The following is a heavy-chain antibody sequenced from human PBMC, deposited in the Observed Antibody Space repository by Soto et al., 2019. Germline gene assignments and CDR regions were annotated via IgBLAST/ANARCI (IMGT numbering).Heavy chain of an antibody. Sequence: GGSLRLSCAASVFTFSSYSMNWVRQAPGKGLEWVSYISSSSSTIYYADSVKGRFTISRDNAKNPLYLQMNSLRDEDTAVYYCAGTLLGIAVAGTPKGVYFDLWGRGTLVTVSS. D-gene: IGHD6-19*01. CDR3: AGTLLGIAVAGTPKGVYFDL. CDR2: ISSSSSTI. CDR1: VFTFSSYS. V-gene: IGHV3-48*02. J-gene: IGHJ2*01.